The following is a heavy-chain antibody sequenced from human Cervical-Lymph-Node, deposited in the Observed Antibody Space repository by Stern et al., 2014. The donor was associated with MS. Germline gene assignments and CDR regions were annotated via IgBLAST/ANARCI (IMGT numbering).Heavy chain of an antibody. Sequence: MQLVASGAEVKKPGASVKVSCKTSRHIFTDYYIHWMRQAPGQGLEWLGRINPKSGGTNFAQKFQGRVTMTGDTSINTTYMELSSLKFDDTAVYYCAKTAPRAYSGFDPWGQGSLVTVSS. D-gene: IGHD6-13*01. V-gene: IGHV1-2*06. J-gene: IGHJ5*02. CDR1: RHIFTDYY. CDR3: AKTAPRAYSGFDP. CDR2: INPKSGGT.